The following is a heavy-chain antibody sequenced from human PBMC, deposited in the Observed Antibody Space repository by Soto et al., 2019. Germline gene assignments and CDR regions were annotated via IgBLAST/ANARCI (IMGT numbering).Heavy chain of an antibody. CDR1: GYTFTSYA. J-gene: IGHJ3*02. V-gene: IGHV1-3*01. CDR3: ASDRADHAAFDI. CDR2: INAGNGNT. Sequence: ASVKVSCKAAGYTFTSYAMHWVRQAPGQRLEWMGWINAGNGNTKYSQKFQGRVTITRDTSASTAYMELRSLRSDDTAVYYCASDRADHAAFDIPGPGTILTLSS.